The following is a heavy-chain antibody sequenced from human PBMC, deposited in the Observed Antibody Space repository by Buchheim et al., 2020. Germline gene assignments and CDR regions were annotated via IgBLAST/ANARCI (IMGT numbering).Heavy chain of an antibody. V-gene: IGHV3-13*05. CDR1: GFTFSRHD. D-gene: IGHD2-8*01. J-gene: IGHJ4*02. CDR3: ARGVDTYGQYYFDY. CDR2: IGTAGDP. Sequence: EVQLVESGGGLAQPGGSLRLSCAASGFTFSRHDMHWVRQATGKGLGWVSTIGTAGDPYYPVSVKGRFTISREDAKNSLHLQMNSLRAGDTAVYYCARGVDTYGQYYFDYWGQGIL.